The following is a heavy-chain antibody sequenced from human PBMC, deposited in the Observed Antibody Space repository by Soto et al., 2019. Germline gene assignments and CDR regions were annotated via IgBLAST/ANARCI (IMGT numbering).Heavy chain of an antibody. V-gene: IGHV1-18*01. CDR2: ISAYNGNT. CDR3: ARDGIAVAHDY. D-gene: IGHD6-19*01. J-gene: IGHJ4*02. CDR1: GYTFTSYG. Sequence: QVQLVQSGAEVKKPGASVKVSCKASGYTFTSYGISWVRQAPGQGLEWMGWISAYNGNTNYAQKLQGRVTMTTDTPTSTPYMELRSLRSADTAECYCARDGIAVAHDYWGQGTLVTVSS.